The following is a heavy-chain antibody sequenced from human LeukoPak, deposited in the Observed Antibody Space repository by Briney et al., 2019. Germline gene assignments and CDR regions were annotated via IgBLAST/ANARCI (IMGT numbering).Heavy chain of an antibody. V-gene: IGHV3-30*02. J-gene: IGHJ4*02. Sequence: PGGSLRLSCAASGFTFSSYGMHWVRQAPGKGLEWVAFIRYDGSNKYYADSVKGRFTISRDNAKNTLYLQMNSLRAEDTAVYYCARAFTKGFGNDYWGQGTLVTVSS. CDR1: GFTFSSYG. D-gene: IGHD2-8*01. CDR2: IRYDGSNK. CDR3: ARAFTKGFGNDY.